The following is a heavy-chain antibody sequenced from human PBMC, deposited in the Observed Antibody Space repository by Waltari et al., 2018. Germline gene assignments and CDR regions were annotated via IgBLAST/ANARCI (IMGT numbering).Heavy chain of an antibody. CDR1: GFTFSGHL. CDR2: INDDVSRT. D-gene: IGHD3-9*01. V-gene: IGHV3-74*01. J-gene: IGHJ4*02. Sequence: EVQMVESGGGLVQPGGSLRLSCAASGFTFSGHLMHWARQGPGKGLVWVARINDDVSRTAYAYSVKGRVTISRDNAKNILYLEMSSLTAEDTAVYYCGRESTTDWYVDHWGQGTLVTVSS. CDR3: GRESTTDWYVDH.